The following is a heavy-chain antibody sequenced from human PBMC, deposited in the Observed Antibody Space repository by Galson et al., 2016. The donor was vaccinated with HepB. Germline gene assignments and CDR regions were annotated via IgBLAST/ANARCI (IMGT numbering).Heavy chain of an antibody. CDR1: GYSFTSYW. J-gene: IGHJ4*02. V-gene: IGHV5-10-1*01. Sequence: QSGAEVKKPGESLRISCKGSGYSFTSYWISWVRQMPGKGLEWMGRIDPSDSYTNYSPSFQGHVTISADKSISTAYLQWSSLKASDTAMYYCAGGHYGSGSFYIFDYWGQGTLVTVSS. CDR2: IDPSDSYT. D-gene: IGHD3-10*01. CDR3: AGGHYGSGSFYIFDY.